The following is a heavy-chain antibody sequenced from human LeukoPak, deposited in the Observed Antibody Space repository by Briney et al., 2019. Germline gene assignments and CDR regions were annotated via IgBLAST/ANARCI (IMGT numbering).Heavy chain of an antibody. V-gene: IGHV3-21*01. Sequence: GGSLRLSCAASGFTVSSNYMSWVRQAPGKGLEWVSSISSSSSYIYYADSVKGRFTISRDNAKNSLYLQMNSLRAEDTAVYYCARVGGGSSGMDYWGQGTLVTVSS. J-gene: IGHJ4*02. CDR2: ISSSSSYI. CDR1: GFTVSSNY. D-gene: IGHD1-26*01. CDR3: ARVGGGSSGMDY.